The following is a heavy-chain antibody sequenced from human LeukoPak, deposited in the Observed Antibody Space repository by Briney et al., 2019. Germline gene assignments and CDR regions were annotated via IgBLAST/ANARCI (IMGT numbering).Heavy chain of an antibody. V-gene: IGHV1-46*01. CDR2: INPSGGST. J-gene: IGHJ3*02. D-gene: IGHD2-21*02. CDR1: GYTFTSYY. Sequence: ASVKVSCKASGYTFTSYYMHWVRQAPGQGLEWMGIINPSGGSTSYAQKSQGRVTMTRDTSTSTVYMELSSLRSEDTAVYYCARDKVVTAISASFDIWGQGTMVTVSS. CDR3: ARDKVVTAISASFDI.